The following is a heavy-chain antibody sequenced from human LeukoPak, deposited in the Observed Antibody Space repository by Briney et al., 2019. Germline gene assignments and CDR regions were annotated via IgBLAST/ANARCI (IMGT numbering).Heavy chain of an antibody. CDR1: GFTFSSYA. J-gene: IGHJ4*02. CDR2: ISYDGSNK. V-gene: IGHV3-30*04. CDR3: AKASIIYDILTGYNYYFDY. D-gene: IGHD3-9*01. Sequence: GGSLRLSCAASGFTFSSYAMHWVRQAPGKGLEWVAVISYDGSNKYYADSVKGRFTISRDNSKNTLYLQMNSLRAEDTAVYYCAKASIIYDILTGYNYYFDYWGQGTLVTVSS.